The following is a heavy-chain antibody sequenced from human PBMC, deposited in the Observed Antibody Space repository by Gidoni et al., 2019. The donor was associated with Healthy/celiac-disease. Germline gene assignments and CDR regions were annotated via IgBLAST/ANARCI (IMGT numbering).Heavy chain of an antibody. CDR1: GFTFSSYA. J-gene: IGHJ6*02. Sequence: EVQLLESGGGLVQPGVSLRLSCAASGFTFSSYAMSWVSQAPGKGLEWVSAISGSGGSTYYADSVKGRFTISRDNSKNTLYLQMNSLRAEDTAVYYCAKDLGPYSSSFDMDVWGQGTTVTVSS. CDR3: AKDLGPYSSSFDMDV. V-gene: IGHV3-23*01. CDR2: ISGSGGST. D-gene: IGHD6-6*01.